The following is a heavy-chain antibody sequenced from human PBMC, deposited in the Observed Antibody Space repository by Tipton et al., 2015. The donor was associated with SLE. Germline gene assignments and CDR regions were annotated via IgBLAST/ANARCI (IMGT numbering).Heavy chain of an antibody. J-gene: IGHJ4*02. D-gene: IGHD2-21*01. Sequence: TLSLTCTVSGGSISSYYWSWIRQPPGKGLEWIGRIYISGSTNYNPSFESRVTISRDTSKNQFSLNLTSVTAADTAVYYCARATSTLWYFDYWGQGTLVTVSS. CDR3: ARATSTLWYFDY. CDR2: IYISGST. CDR1: GGSISSYY. V-gene: IGHV4-59*01.